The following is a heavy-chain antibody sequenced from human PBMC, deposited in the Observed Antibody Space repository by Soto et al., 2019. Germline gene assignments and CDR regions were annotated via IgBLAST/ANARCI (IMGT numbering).Heavy chain of an antibody. CDR2: IIPIFGTA. CDR1: GGTFSSYA. J-gene: IGHJ5*02. D-gene: IGHD6-6*01. Sequence: ASVKVSCKASGGTFSSYAISWVRQAPGQGLEWMGGIIPIFGTANYAQKFQGRVTITADESTSTAYMELSSLRSEDTAVYYCARGGIAARYWFDPWGQGTMVTVSA. CDR3: ARGGIAARYWFDP. V-gene: IGHV1-69*13.